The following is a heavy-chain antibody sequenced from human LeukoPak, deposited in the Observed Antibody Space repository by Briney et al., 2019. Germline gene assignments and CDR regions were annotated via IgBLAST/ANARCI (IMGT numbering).Heavy chain of an antibody. CDR3: ARDTKTTAAGHFDY. CDR1: GFTFSSYW. Sequence: PGESLRLSCAASGFTFSSYWMHWVRQSPGKGLVWVSRINNDESSTSYADSVKGRFTISRDNSKNTLYLQMNSLRAEDTAVYYCARDTKTTAAGHFDYWGQGTLVTVSS. CDR2: INNDESST. J-gene: IGHJ4*02. D-gene: IGHD6-13*01. V-gene: IGHV3-74*01.